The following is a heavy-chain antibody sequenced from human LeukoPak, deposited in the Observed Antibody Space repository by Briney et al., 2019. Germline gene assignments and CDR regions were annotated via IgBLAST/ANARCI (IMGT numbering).Heavy chain of an antibody. J-gene: IGHJ6*02. D-gene: IGHD4-23*01. CDR3: ARDYGGSSGYYYGMDV. CDR2: ISYDGTFK. Sequence: GGSLRLSCAASGFTFSSYGMHWVRQAPGKGLHWVALISYDGTFKYYADSVRGRFTISRDNSKNTLYLQMNSLRTEDTALYYCARDYGGSSGYYYGMDVWGQGTTVTVSS. V-gene: IGHV3-30*03. CDR1: GFTFSSYG.